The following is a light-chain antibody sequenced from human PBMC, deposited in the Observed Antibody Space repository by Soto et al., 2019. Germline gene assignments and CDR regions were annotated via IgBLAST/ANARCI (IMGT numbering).Light chain of an antibody. CDR1: QSVSSN. V-gene: IGKV3-15*01. CDR3: QQYRNWLWT. Sequence: EIVMTQSPATLSVSPGERATLSCRASQSVSSNLAWYQQKPGQAPRVLIYGASSRATGIPARFSGSGSGTEVTLSISSLQSEDFAVYYCQQYRNWLWTFGQGTKGEIK. CDR2: GAS. J-gene: IGKJ1*01.